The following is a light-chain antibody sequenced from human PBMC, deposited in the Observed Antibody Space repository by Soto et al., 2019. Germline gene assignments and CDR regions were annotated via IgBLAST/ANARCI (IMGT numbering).Light chain of an antibody. CDR1: QSVSSSY. CDR3: QHYGRAVPWP. Sequence: EIVLTQSPGTLSLSPGERATLSCRASQSVSSSYLAWYQQKPGQAPRLLIYGASSRATGIPDRFSGSGSGTDFTLTISRLEPEDVAVYYCQHYGRAVPWPFG. J-gene: IGKJ1*01. V-gene: IGKV3-20*01. CDR2: GAS.